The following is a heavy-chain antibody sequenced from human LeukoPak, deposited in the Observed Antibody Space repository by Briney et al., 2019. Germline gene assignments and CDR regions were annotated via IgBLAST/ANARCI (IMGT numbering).Heavy chain of an antibody. J-gene: IGHJ6*02. CDR1: GGSISSYY. Sequence: SETLSLTCTVSGGSISSYYWSWIRQPPGKGLEWIGYIYYSGSTNYNPSLKSRVTISVDTSKNQFSLKLSSVTAADTAVYYCARTSQLQPTTYYGMDVWGQGTTVTVSS. CDR3: ARTSQLQPTTYYGMDV. CDR2: IYYSGST. V-gene: IGHV4-59*01. D-gene: IGHD6-6*01.